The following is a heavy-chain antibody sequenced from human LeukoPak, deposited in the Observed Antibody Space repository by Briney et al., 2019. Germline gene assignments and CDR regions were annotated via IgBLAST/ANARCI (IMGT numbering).Heavy chain of an antibody. CDR1: GFTFSSYA. V-gene: IGHV3-23*01. J-gene: IGHJ4*02. CDR3: AKGPPLGVRVFDY. D-gene: IGHD3-10*01. CDR2: ISGSGGST. Sequence: WGSLRLSCAASGFTFSSYAMSWVRQAPGKGLEWVSAISGSGGSTYYADSVKGRFTISRDNSKNTLYLQMNSLRAEDTAIYYCAKGPPLGVRVFDYWGQGTLVTVSS.